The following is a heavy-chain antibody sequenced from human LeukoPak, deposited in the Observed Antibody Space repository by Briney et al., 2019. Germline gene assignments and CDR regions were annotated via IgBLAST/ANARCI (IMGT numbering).Heavy chain of an antibody. Sequence: SETLSLTCAVYGGSFSGYYWSWIRQPPGKELEWIGEINHSGSTNYNPSLKSRVTISVDTSKNQFSLKLSSVTAADTAVYYCARNYYGSGSTYYGMDVWGQGTTVTVSS. CDR3: ARNYYGSGSTYYGMDV. CDR2: INHSGST. D-gene: IGHD3-10*01. J-gene: IGHJ6*02. CDR1: GGSFSGYY. V-gene: IGHV4-34*01.